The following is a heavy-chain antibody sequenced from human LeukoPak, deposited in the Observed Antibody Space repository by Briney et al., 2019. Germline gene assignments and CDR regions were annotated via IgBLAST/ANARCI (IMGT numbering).Heavy chain of an antibody. CDR2: IRYDGSNK. V-gene: IGHV3-30*02. Sequence: PGGSLRLSCAASGFTFSSYGMHWVRQAPGKGLEWVAFIRYDGSNKYYADSVKGRFTISRDNSKNTLYLQMNSLRAEDTAVYYCARDLPGITIFGAFEYWGQGTLVTVSS. CDR1: GFTFSSYG. D-gene: IGHD3-3*01. CDR3: ARDLPGITIFGAFEY. J-gene: IGHJ4*02.